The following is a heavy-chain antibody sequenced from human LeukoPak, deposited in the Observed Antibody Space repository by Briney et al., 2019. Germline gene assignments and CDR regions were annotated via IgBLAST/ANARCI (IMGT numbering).Heavy chain of an antibody. CDR1: GFTFGSFA. D-gene: IGHD3-10*01. CDR2: ISGSGDKT. Sequence: GGSLRLSCVASGFTFGSFAMTWVRQAPGKGLEWVAAISGSGDKTYYADSVKGRFTISRDNSKTTLFLQLNSLGAGDSAVFYCAKDGTNYGLGTSFDNWGQGTLVTVSS. CDR3: AKDGTNYGLGTSFDN. J-gene: IGHJ4*02. V-gene: IGHV3-23*01.